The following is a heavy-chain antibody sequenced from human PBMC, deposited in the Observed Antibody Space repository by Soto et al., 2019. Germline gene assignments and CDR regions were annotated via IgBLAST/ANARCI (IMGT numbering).Heavy chain of an antibody. CDR3: VIHGTGDYVFKGSEGSFDY. D-gene: IGHD4-17*01. Sequence: SETLSLTCTVSGGSISSSSYYWGWIRQPPGKGLEWIGSIYYSGSTYYNPSLKSRVTISVDTSKNQFSLKLSSVTAADTAVYYCVIHGTGDYVFKGSEGSFDYWGQGTLVTVSS. J-gene: IGHJ4*02. CDR1: GGSISSSSYY. CDR2: IYYSGST. V-gene: IGHV4-39*01.